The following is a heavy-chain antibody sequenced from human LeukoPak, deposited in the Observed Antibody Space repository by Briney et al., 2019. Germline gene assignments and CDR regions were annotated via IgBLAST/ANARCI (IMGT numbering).Heavy chain of an antibody. V-gene: IGHV3-21*01. J-gene: IGHJ6*03. CDR2: ISSSSSYI. CDR3: ARESGGSGSYFQTAYYYYMDV. CDR1: GFTFSSYS. D-gene: IGHD3-10*01. Sequence: GGSLRLSCAASGFTFSSYSMNWVRQAPGKGLEWVSSISSSSSYIYYADSVKGRFTISRDNAKNSLYLQMNSLRAEDTAVYYCARESGGSGSYFQTAYYYYMDVWGKGTTVTVSS.